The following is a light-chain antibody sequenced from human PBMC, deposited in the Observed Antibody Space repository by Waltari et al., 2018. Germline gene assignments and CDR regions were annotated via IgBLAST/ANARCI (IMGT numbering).Light chain of an antibody. Sequence: QSALTQPASVSGSPGQSVTLPCPGTSGDGGWLKFGPWYQQYAGKAPKLIIFDVSNRPAGVSTRFSGSKSGNTASLTISGLQAEDEAYYVCSSDTSSRSRVFGGGTKVTV. J-gene: IGLJ3*02. CDR2: DVS. CDR1: SGDGGWLKF. V-gene: IGLV2-14*03. CDR3: SSDTSSRSRV.